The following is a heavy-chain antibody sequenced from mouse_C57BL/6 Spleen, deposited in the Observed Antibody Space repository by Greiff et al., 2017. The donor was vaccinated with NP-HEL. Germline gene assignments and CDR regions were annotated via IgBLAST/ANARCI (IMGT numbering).Heavy chain of an antibody. CDR3: AKGDYGNPYWYFDV. CDR2: IDPSDSET. V-gene: IGHV1-52*01. Sequence: QVQLQQPGAELVRPGSSVKLSCKASGYTFTSYWMHWVKQRPIQGLEWIGNIDPSDSETHYNQKFKDKATLTVDKSSGTAYMQLSSLTSEDSAVYYCAKGDYGNPYWYFDVWGTGTTVTVSS. J-gene: IGHJ1*03. D-gene: IGHD2-1*01. CDR1: GYTFTSYW.